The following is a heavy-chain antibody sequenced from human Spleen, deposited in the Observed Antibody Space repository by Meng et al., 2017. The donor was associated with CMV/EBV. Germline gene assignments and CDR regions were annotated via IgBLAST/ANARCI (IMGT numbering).Heavy chain of an antibody. CDR2: IYPGDSDT. CDR1: GYSFSTFW. J-gene: IGHJ4*02. Sequence: SGYSFSTFWIGWGRQMPGKGLEWMGIIYPGDSDTRYSPAFQGRVTISADKSINTANLQWSNLRASDTAMYYCAKVVWSGGPSYFDYWGQGTLVTVSS. D-gene: IGHD3-3*01. CDR3: AKVVWSGGPSYFDY. V-gene: IGHV5-51*01.